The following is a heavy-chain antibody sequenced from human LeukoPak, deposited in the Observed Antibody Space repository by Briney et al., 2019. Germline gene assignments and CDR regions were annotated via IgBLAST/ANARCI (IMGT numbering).Heavy chain of an antibody. CDR3: ARHLATTVTRGYSCHPMDV. J-gene: IGHJ6*03. Sequence: PSETLSLTCTASGASISTYYWRWIRQPPGEGLEWIAYIAPSGSAVYNPSLNSRLTVSVDTSKNQFSLKLNSVTAADTAVYYCARHLATTVTRGYSCHPMDVWGKGTTVSVSS. CDR1: GASISTYY. CDR2: IAPSGSA. D-gene: IGHD4-17*01. V-gene: IGHV4-4*09.